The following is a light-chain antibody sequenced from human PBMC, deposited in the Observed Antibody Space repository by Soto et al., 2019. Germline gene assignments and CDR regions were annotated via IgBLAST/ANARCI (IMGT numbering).Light chain of an antibody. CDR3: QQYDNLPLT. J-gene: IGKJ3*01. CDR2: DAS. V-gene: IGKV1-33*01. Sequence: DIQMTQSPSSLSASVGDRVTITCQASQDISNYLNWYQQKPGKAPKLLIYDASNLETGVPSRFSGSGSGTDFTFNISRLQPYDIATYYCQQYDNLPLTFGPGTKVDIK. CDR1: QDISNY.